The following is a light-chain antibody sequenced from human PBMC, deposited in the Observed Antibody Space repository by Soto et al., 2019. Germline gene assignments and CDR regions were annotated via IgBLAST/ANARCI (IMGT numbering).Light chain of an antibody. J-gene: IGKJ1*01. CDR3: QQYGSSPRT. CDR1: QAIDSW. V-gene: IGKV1-12*01. CDR2: TGS. Sequence: DIQMPQSPSSVSASVGESFTITRRASQAIDSWLAWYQQKPGEANKLLIFTGSLLHSGVPPRFSGSGSGTDFTLTISRLEPEEFAVYYCQQYGSSPRTVGQGNKVDIK.